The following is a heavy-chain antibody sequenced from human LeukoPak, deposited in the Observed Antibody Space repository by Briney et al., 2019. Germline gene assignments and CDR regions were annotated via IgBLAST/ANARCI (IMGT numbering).Heavy chain of an antibody. D-gene: IGHD6-13*01. V-gene: IGHV3-48*01. CDR2: ISSSSSTI. J-gene: IGHJ3*02. Sequence: GGSLRLSCAASGFTFSSYSMNWVRQAPGKGLEWVSYISSSSSTIYYADSVKGRFTISRDNAKNSLYLQMNSLRAEDTAVYYCARDKGSSWGHDAFDIWGQGTMVTVSS. CDR1: GFTFSSYS. CDR3: ARDKGSSWGHDAFDI.